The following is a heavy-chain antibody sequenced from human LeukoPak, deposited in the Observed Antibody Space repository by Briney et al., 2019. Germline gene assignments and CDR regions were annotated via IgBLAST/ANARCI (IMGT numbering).Heavy chain of an antibody. V-gene: IGHV3-30*03. CDR3: ARDQGFSGDYDILTGYFPYYYGMDV. D-gene: IGHD3-9*01. CDR1: GFTVSNNY. Sequence: PGGSLRLSCAASGFTVSNNYMSWVRQAPGKGLEWVAVISYDGSNKYYADSVKGRFTISRDNSKNTLYPQMNSLRAEDTAVYYCARDQGFSGDYDILTGYFPYYYGMDVWGKGTTVTVSS. CDR2: ISYDGSNK. J-gene: IGHJ6*04.